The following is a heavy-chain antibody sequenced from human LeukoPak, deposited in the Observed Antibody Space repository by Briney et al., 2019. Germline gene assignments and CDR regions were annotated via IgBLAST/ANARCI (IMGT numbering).Heavy chain of an antibody. Sequence: GGSLRLSCAASGFTFSSYEMNWVRQAPGKGLEWVSYISSSGSTIYYADSVKGRFTISRDNAKNSLYLQMNSLRVEDTAVYYCAKMTYSHDSRGYYYVAFQDWGQGTLSPSPQ. D-gene: IGHD3-22*01. J-gene: IGHJ1*01. CDR2: ISSSGSTI. CDR3: AKMTYSHDSRGYYYVAFQD. V-gene: IGHV3-48*03. CDR1: GFTFSSYE.